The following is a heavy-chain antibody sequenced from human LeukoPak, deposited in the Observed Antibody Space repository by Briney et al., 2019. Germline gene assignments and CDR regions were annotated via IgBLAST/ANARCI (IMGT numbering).Heavy chain of an antibody. V-gene: IGHV3-30*18. CDR2: ISYDGSNK. Sequence: PGRSLRLSCAASGFTFSSYGMHWVRQAPGKGLEWVAVISYDGSNKYYADSVKGRFTISRDNSKSTLYLQMNSLRAEDTAVYYCAKDLERTLDYWGQGTLVTVSS. CDR1: GFTFSSYG. J-gene: IGHJ4*02. CDR3: AKDLERTLDY. D-gene: IGHD1-1*01.